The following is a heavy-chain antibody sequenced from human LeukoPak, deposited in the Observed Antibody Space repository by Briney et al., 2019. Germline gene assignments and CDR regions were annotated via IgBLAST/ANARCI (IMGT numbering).Heavy chain of an antibody. CDR1: GFTFSSYA. CDR3: AKDASGPYYSLFDS. V-gene: IGHV3-30*04. Sequence: GRSLRLSCAASGFTFSSYAMHWVRQAPGKGLEWVAVIYNDGSNQLYGDSVMGRFTISRDNSKSTLSLQMNSLSAEDTAVYYCAKDASGPYYSLFDSWGQGTLVIVSS. D-gene: IGHD3-22*01. J-gene: IGHJ5*01. CDR2: IYNDGSNQ.